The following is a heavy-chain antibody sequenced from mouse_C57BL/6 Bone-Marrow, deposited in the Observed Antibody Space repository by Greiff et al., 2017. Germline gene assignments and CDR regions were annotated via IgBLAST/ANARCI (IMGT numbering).Heavy chain of an antibody. CDR3: ARLGTTMDY. J-gene: IGHJ4*01. CDR2: IRNKANGYTT. Sequence: EVHLVESGGGLVQPGGSLSLSCAASGFTFTDYYMSWVRQPPGKALEWLGFIRNKANGYTTEYSASVKGRFTISRDNSQSILYLQMNALRAEDSATYYCARLGTTMDYWGQGTSGTVSS. D-gene: IGHD2-3*01. V-gene: IGHV7-3*01. CDR1: GFTFTDYY.